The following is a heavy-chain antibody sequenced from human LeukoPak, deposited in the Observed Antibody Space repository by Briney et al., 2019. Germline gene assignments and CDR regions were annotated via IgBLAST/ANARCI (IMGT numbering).Heavy chain of an antibody. J-gene: IGHJ6*02. V-gene: IGHV3-33*08. CDR3: ARWNQGHGLDV. CDR1: GFTFDDYA. Sequence: GGSLRLPCAASGFTFDDYAMHWVRQAPGKGLEWVAVIWYDGSKKYYADFVKGRFTISRDNSKNTLSLQMSSLRVEDTAVYYCARWNQGHGLDVWGQGTTVTVSS. D-gene: IGHD4-23*01. CDR2: IWYDGSKK.